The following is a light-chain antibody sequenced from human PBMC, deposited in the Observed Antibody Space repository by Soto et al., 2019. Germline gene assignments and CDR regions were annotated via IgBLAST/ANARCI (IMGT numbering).Light chain of an antibody. CDR2: LDH. CDR3: AAWDDGLNAYV. V-gene: IGLV1-47*02. J-gene: IGLJ1*01. Sequence: QSVLTQPPSASSTPGQRVTISCSGSYSNIGTFYVYWYQLLPGSAPRLLVYLDHQRPSGVPDRFSGSKSGTSASLAISGLRSEDEGDYFCAAWDDGLNAYVFGTGTQLTVL. CDR1: YSNIGTFY.